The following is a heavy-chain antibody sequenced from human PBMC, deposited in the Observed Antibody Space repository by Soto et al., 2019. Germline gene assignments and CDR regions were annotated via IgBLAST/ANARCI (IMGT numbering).Heavy chain of an antibody. J-gene: IGHJ4*02. CDR2: IYYSGST. CDR1: GGSVSSGSYY. CDR3: AREGLGFDF. Sequence: PSETLSLTCTVSGGSVSSGSYYWSWIRQPPGKGLEWIGYIYYSGSTNYNPSLKSRVTISVDTSKNQFSLRLKSVTAADTAVYYCAREGLGFDFWGQGALVTVSS. V-gene: IGHV4-61*01. D-gene: IGHD3-16*01.